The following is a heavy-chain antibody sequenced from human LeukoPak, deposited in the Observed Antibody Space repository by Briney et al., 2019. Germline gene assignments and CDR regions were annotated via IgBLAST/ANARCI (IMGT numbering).Heavy chain of an antibody. D-gene: IGHD3-10*01. CDR1: GFTFSSYG. J-gene: IGHJ4*02. Sequence: GGSLRLSCAAPGFTFSSYGMHWVRQAPGKGLEWVAFIRYDGSNKYYADSVKGRFTISRDNSKNTLYLQMNSLRDEDTAVYYCAKDYYGSGRYYFDYWGQGTLVTVSS. CDR3: AKDYYGSGRYYFDY. CDR2: IRYDGSNK. V-gene: IGHV3-30*02.